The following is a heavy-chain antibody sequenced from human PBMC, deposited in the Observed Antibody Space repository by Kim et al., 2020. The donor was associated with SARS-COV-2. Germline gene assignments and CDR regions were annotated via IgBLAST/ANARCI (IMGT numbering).Heavy chain of an antibody. CDR3: ARGLGEYSDNDFPICSY. Sequence: ASVKVSCKASGYTFTTYDITWVRQATGQGLEWMGWMNPNSGDTGFAQKFQGRLTMTRNTSISTAYMELTSLRSEDTAVYYCARGLGEYSDNDFPICSYWGQGTLVTVSS. D-gene: IGHD5-12*01. CDR1: GYTFTTYD. CDR2: MNPNSGDT. J-gene: IGHJ4*02. V-gene: IGHV1-8*01.